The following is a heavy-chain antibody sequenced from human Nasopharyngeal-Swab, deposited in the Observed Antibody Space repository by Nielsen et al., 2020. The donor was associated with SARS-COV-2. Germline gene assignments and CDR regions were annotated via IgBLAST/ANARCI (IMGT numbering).Heavy chain of an antibody. CDR3: LRGDRRDY. Sequence: GESLKISRAASGFSFSTYTMNWVRQAPGKGLEWLSSISSDSGAKYHADSVKGRFTISRDNAKNSLYLEMNSLRAEDTAVYYCLRGDRRDYWGPGTLVSVSS. CDR1: GFSFSTYT. V-gene: IGHV3-21*01. D-gene: IGHD3-22*01. CDR2: ISSDSGAK. J-gene: IGHJ4*02.